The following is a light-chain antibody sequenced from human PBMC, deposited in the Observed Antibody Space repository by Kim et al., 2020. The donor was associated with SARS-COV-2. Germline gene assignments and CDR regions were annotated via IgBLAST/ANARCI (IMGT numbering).Light chain of an antibody. J-gene: IGLJ3*02. CDR1: NIGSKS. V-gene: IGLV3-21*04. CDR2: YDS. Sequence: SSELTQPPSVSVAPGKTARITCGGNNIGSKSVHWYQQKPGQAPVLVIYYDSDRPSGIPERFSGSNSGNTATLTISRVEAVDEADYYCQVWDSSSDHRVFGGGTQLTVL. CDR3: QVWDSSSDHRV.